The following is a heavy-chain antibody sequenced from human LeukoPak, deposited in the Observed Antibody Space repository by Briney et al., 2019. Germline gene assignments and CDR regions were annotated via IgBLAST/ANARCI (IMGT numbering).Heavy chain of an antibody. D-gene: IGHD3-10*01. CDR1: GFTFSSYD. J-gene: IGHJ6*03. V-gene: IGHV3-13*01. CDR2: IGTAGDT. CDR3: ARGATMVRGERYTDMDV. Sequence: HPGGSLRLSCAASGFTFSSYDMHWVRQATGKGLEWVSAIGTAGDTYYPGSVKGRFTISRENAKNSLYLQMNSLRAGDTAVYYCARGATMVRGERYTDMDVWGKGTTVTISS.